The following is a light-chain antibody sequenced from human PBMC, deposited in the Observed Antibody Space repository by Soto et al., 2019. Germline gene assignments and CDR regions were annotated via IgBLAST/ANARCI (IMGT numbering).Light chain of an antibody. CDR1: SSDVGSYNS. V-gene: IGLV2-18*02. CDR2: DVS. CDR3: SSYTHSTTLV. Sequence: QSALTQPPSVSGSPGQSVTISCTGTSSDVGSYNSVSWYQQPPGTAPKLMIYDVSNRPSGVPDRFSGSKSGNTASLTISGLQAEDEADYYCSSYTHSTTLVFGGGTQLTV. J-gene: IGLJ2*01.